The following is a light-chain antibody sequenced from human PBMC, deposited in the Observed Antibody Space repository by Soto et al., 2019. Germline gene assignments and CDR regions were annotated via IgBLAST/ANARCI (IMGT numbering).Light chain of an antibody. CDR3: SSYAGSNNV. Sequence: QSALTQPASVSGSPGQSITISCTGSSSDVGGYDYVSWYQQHPGKAPKLMIYEVSKRPSGVPDRFSGSKSGNTASLTVSGLQAEDEADYYCSSYAGSNNVFGGGTKLTVL. J-gene: IGLJ2*01. CDR1: SSDVGGYDY. V-gene: IGLV2-8*01. CDR2: EVS.